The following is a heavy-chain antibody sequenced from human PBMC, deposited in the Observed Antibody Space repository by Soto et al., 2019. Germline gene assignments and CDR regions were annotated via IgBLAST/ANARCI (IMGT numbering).Heavy chain of an antibody. CDR3: TRGVVDYDY. CDR1: GYTFTSYG. Sequence: QVHLVQSGAQVKKPGASVKVSCKTSGYTFTSYGITWVRQAPGQGLEWMGWVSAFNGKSNYAQELQDRLTLTTDTSTNPADMALRGLRSDDTAVYYCTRGVVDYDYWGQGTLVTVSS. CDR2: VSAFNGKS. J-gene: IGHJ4*02. D-gene: IGHD2-15*01. V-gene: IGHV1-18*01.